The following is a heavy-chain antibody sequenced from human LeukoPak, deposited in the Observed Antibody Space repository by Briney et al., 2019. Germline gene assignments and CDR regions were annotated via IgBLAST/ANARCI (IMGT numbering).Heavy chain of an antibody. V-gene: IGHV3-48*03. Sequence: PGGSPRLSCAASGFTFSSYEMNWVRQAPGKGLEWISYISSSGSTIYYVDSVKGRFTISRDNANNSLYLQMNSLRAEDTAVYYCARDGGEWELDHWGQGTLVTVSS. CDR2: ISSSGSTI. CDR3: ARDGGEWELDH. D-gene: IGHD1-26*01. J-gene: IGHJ4*02. CDR1: GFTFSSYE.